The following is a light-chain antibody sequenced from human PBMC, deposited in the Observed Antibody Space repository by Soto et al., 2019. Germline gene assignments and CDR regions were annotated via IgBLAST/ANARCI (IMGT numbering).Light chain of an antibody. CDR2: GAS. V-gene: IGKV3-15*01. Sequence: EILFTQSPATLSLSPGERVTLSWRASQSVSSYLAWYQQKPGQSPRILIYGASTRDTGIPARFSGSGSGTEFTLPISRLQSEDFEVYYCQQYNNWPRTFGQGTKVDI. CDR1: QSVSSY. J-gene: IGKJ1*01. CDR3: QQYNNWPRT.